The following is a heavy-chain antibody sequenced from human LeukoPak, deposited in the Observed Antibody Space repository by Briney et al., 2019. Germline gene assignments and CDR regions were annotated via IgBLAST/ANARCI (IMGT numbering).Heavy chain of an antibody. CDR2: IYYSGST. Sequence: SETLSLTCAVSGGSISGYYWSWIRQPPGKGLKWIGYIYYSGSTNYNPSLKSRVTISVDTSKNQFSLNLSSVTAADTAVYYCARLRGNYFPDYWGQGTLVTVSS. D-gene: IGHD4-11*01. V-gene: IGHV4-59*01. CDR1: GGSISGYY. J-gene: IGHJ4*02. CDR3: ARLRGNYFPDY.